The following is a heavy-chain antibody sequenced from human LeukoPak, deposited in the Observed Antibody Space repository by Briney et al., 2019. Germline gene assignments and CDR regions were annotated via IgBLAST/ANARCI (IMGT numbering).Heavy chain of an antibody. V-gene: IGHV4-59*08. D-gene: IGHD3-22*01. J-gene: IGHJ4*02. CDR1: GDSIINYF. Sequence: PSETVSLTCTVSGDSIINYFWSWIRQPPGKELEYIGYIYYSGSTNYNPSLKSRVTISADTSKNQLSLKLNSVTAADTPVYYCARHVPYDSSDYTLTYWGQGTLVTVSS. CDR3: ARHVPYDSSDYTLTY. CDR2: IYYSGST.